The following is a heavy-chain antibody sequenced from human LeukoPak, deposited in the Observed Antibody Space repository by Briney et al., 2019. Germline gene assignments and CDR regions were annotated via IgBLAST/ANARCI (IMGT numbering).Heavy chain of an antibody. Sequence: SENLSLTCTVSGGSISSYYWSWIRQPAGKGLEWIGRIYTSGSTNYNPSLKSRVTMSVDTSKNQFSLKLSSVTAADTAVYYCARDPGGRSSSWAFDYWGQGTLVTVSS. CDR1: GGSISSYY. V-gene: IGHV4-4*07. CDR2: IYTSGST. J-gene: IGHJ4*02. CDR3: ARDPGGRSSSWAFDY. D-gene: IGHD6-13*01.